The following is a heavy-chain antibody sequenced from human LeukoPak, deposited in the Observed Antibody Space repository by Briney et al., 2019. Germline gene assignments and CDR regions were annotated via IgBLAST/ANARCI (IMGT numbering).Heavy chain of an antibody. D-gene: IGHD3-10*01. CDR1: GFTFSSSA. CDR3: AKGYYGSGSYGWFDY. V-gene: IGHV3-23*01. CDR2: ISGSGDRT. Sequence: PGGSLGLSCAASGFTFSSSAMSWVRQAPGKGLEWVSTISGSGDRTYYADSVKGRFTISRDNSKNTLFLHMNSLRAEDTAVYSCAKGYYGSGSYGWFDYWGQGTLVTVSS. J-gene: IGHJ4*02.